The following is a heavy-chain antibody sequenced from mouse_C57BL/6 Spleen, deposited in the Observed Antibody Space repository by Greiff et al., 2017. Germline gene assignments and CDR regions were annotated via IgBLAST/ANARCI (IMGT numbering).Heavy chain of an antibody. CDR2: IDPSDSYT. Sequence: QVQLQQPGAELVKPGASVKLSCKASGYTFTSYWMQWVKQRPGQGLEWIGEIDPSDSYTNYNQQFKSKATLTVDTSSSTAYMQLSSRTSEDSAVYYWARWRRTSYYYAMGYWGQGTSVTVSS. D-gene: IGHD6-1*01. V-gene: IGHV1-50*01. J-gene: IGHJ4*01. CDR1: GYTFTSYW. CDR3: ARWRRTSYYYAMGY.